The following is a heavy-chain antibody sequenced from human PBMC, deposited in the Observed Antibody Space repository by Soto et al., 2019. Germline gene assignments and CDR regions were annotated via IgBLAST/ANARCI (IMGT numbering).Heavy chain of an antibody. J-gene: IGHJ4*02. Sequence: GGSPRLSCAACGVTVCSYAMGWVRQAPGKGLEWVSAISGSGGSTYYADSVKGRFTISRDNSKNTLYLQMNSLRAEDTAVYYCARTMTFDYWGQGTLVTVSS. CDR3: ARTMTFDY. V-gene: IGHV3-23*01. CDR1: GVTVCSYA. CDR2: ISGSGGST. D-gene: IGHD2-21*02.